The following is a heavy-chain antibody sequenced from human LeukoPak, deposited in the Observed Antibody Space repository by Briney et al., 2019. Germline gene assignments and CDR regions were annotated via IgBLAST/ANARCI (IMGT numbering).Heavy chain of an antibody. CDR1: GFSISSNW. J-gene: IGHJ5*02. V-gene: IGHV3-74*01. D-gene: IGHD6-13*01. Sequence: PGGSLRLSCAASGFSISSNWMHWVRQAPGKGLVWVSRINSDGSSTSYADSVKGRFSISRDNAKNTLYLQMNSLRAEDTAVYYCVRAAAGFDPWGQGTLVTVSS. CDR2: INSDGSST. CDR3: VRAAAGFDP.